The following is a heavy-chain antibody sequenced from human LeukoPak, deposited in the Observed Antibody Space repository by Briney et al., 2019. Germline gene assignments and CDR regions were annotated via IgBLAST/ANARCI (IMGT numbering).Heavy chain of an antibody. J-gene: IGHJ4*02. CDR2: IYHSGST. Sequence: SETLSLTCTVSGGSISTSSYYWGWIRQPPGKGLEWIGSIYHSGSTYYNPSLKSRVTISVDTSKNQFSLKLSSVTAADTAVYYCARDRGITGTSDFDYWGQGTLVTVSS. CDR1: GGSISTSSYY. CDR3: ARDRGITGTSDFDY. V-gene: IGHV4-39*07. D-gene: IGHD1-20*01.